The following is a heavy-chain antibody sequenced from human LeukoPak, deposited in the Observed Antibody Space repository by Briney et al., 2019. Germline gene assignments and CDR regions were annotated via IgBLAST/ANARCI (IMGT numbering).Heavy chain of an antibody. Sequence: SQTLSLTCAVPGGSISSGGYSWSWIRQPPGKGLEWIGEINHSGSTNYNPSLKSRVTISVDTSKNQFSLKLSSVTAADTAVYYCASVPTSRERIAAAGTFDYWGQGTLVTVSS. CDR2: INHSGST. CDR3: ASVPTSRERIAAAGTFDY. V-gene: IGHV4-30-2*01. D-gene: IGHD6-13*01. CDR1: GGSISSGGYS. J-gene: IGHJ4*02.